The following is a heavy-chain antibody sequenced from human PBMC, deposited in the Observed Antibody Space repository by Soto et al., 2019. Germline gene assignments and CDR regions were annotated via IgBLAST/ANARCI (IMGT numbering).Heavy chain of an antibody. J-gene: IGHJ4*02. CDR3: ATIGNEYGDYLAR. V-gene: IGHV3-11*06. Sequence: PGGSLRLSCAASGFTFSDYYMSWIRQAPGKGLEWVSHINSDGNWTTYADSVKGRFTISRDNAKNTLYLQMNSLRAEDTSVYYCATIGNEYGDYLARWGQGTPVTVSS. CDR2: INSDGNWT. D-gene: IGHD4-17*01. CDR1: GFTFSDYY.